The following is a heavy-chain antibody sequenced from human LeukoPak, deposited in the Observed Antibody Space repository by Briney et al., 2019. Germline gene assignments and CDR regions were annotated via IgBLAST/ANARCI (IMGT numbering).Heavy chain of an antibody. J-gene: IGHJ4*02. CDR2: IYHSGST. CDR1: GGSISSSNW. CDR3: ARKGIAAAGTPFDY. D-gene: IGHD6-13*01. V-gene: IGHV4-4*02. Sequence: PSGTLSLTCAVSGGSISSSNWRSWVRQPPGKGLEWIGEIYHSGSTNYNPSLKSRVTISVDKSKNQFSLKLSSVTAADTAVYYCARKGIAAAGTPFDYWGQGTLVTVSS.